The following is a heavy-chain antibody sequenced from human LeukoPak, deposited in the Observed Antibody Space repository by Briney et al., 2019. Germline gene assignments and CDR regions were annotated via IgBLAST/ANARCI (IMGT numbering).Heavy chain of an antibody. D-gene: IGHD3-10*01. CDR1: GFTFTSSA. CDR3: AASTMVRGVINGPPGY. V-gene: IGHV1-58*02. Sequence: PLASVKVSCKASGFTFTSSAMQWVRQARGQRLEWIGWIVVGSGNTNYAQKFQERVTITRDMSTSTAYMELSSLRSEDTAVYYCAASTMVRGVINGPPGYWGQGTLVTVSS. J-gene: IGHJ4*02. CDR2: IVVGSGNT.